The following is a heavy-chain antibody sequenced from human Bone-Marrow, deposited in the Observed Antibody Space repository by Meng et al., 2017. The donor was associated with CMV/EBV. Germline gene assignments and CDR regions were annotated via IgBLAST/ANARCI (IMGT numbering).Heavy chain of an antibody. Sequence: GSLRLSCTVSGGSMSSYYGSWIRQAPGKRLEWIGYIHYTGTSKYNPSLKSRVTMSVETPKIQFSVKRSSVTAADTAVYYCAGASPPVPFDFWGQGTMVTVSS. D-gene: IGHD6-6*01. CDR2: IHYTGTS. J-gene: IGHJ3*01. CDR1: GGSMSSYY. CDR3: AGASPPVPFDF. V-gene: IGHV4-59*01.